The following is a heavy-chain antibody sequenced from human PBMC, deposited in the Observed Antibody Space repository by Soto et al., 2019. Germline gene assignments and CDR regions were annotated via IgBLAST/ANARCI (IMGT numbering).Heavy chain of an antibody. V-gene: IGHV3-23*01. CDR1: GFTFSSYA. D-gene: IGHD6-13*01. CDR3: AKKARIIAAAGKDYFDN. J-gene: IGHJ4*02. CDR2: MRENGDKI. Sequence: PGGSLRLSCAASGFTFSSYAMSWVRLAPGKGLEWVAGMRENGDKIYYADSVRGRFTISRDNSNNTLYLQMSSLRAGDTAIYYCAKKARIIAAAGKDYFDNWGQGTQVTVSS.